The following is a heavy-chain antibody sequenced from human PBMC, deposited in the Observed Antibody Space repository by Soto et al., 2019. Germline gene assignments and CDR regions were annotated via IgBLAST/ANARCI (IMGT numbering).Heavy chain of an antibody. Sequence: QVQLVESGGGVVQPGRSLRLSCAASGFTFSSYGMHWVRQAPGKGLEWVAVISYDGSNKYYADSVKGRFTISRDNSKHTLYLQMNSLRAEDTAVDYCAKDSSNNPGAPVSWCQGTLVTVSS. V-gene: IGHV3-30*18. J-gene: IGHJ5*02. CDR3: AKDSSNNPGAPVS. CDR2: ISYDGSNK. D-gene: IGHD6-19*01. CDR1: GFTFSSYG.